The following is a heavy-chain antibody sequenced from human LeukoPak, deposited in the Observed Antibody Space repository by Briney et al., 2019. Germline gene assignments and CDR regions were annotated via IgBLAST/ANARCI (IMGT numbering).Heavy chain of an antibody. V-gene: IGHV4-34*01. J-gene: IGHJ3*02. CDR1: GGSFSGYY. CDR2: INHSGST. D-gene: IGHD2-2*01. Sequence: PSETLSLTCAVYGGSFSGYYWSWIRQPPGKGLEWIGEINHSGSTNYNPSLKSRVTISVDTSKNQFSLKLSPVTAADTAVYYCAREGGDIVVVPAAYNAFDIWGQGTMVTVSS. CDR3: AREGGDIVVVPAAYNAFDI.